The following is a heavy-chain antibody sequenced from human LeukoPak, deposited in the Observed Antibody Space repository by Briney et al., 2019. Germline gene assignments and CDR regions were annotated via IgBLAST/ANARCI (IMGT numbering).Heavy chain of an antibody. CDR1: GFPFSTYS. Sequence: GGSLRLSCVASGFPFSTYSMNWVRQAPGKGLEWVSSISSTSTYIYYADSVKGRFTISRDNAKNSLYLQMNSLRAEDTAVYYCARGRRAYYYDSSGYYKFDYWGQGTLVTVSS. V-gene: IGHV3-21*01. D-gene: IGHD3-22*01. CDR3: ARGRRAYYYDSSGYYKFDY. J-gene: IGHJ4*02. CDR2: ISSTSTYI.